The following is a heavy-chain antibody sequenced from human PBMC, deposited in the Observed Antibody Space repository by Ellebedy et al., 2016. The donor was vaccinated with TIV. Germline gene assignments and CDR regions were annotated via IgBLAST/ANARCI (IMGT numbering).Heavy chain of an antibody. D-gene: IGHD6-19*01. CDR1: GGSISSYY. CDR2: IYYSGST. CDR3: ELAVAGTVHYFDY. Sequence: SETLSLTXTVSGGSISSYYWSWIRQPPGKGLEWIGYIYYSGSTYYNPSLKSRVTISVDTSKNQFSLKLSSVTAADTAVYYCELAVAGTVHYFDYWGQGTLVTVSS. V-gene: IGHV4-59*04. J-gene: IGHJ4*02.